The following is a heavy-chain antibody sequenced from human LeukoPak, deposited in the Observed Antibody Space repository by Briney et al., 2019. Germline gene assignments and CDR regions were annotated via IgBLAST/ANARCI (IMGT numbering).Heavy chain of an antibody. CDR3: ARHHHLDNSGYYPGSYYYGMDV. CDR2: ICDSGST. D-gene: IGHD3-22*01. Sequence: PSETLSLTCTVSGGSISGYYWSWIRQPPGKGLEWIGYICDSGSTDYNPSLKSRVTISVDTSKNQFSLELSSVTAADTAIYYCARHHHLDNSGYYPGSYYYGMDVWGQGTTVTVSS. CDR1: GGSISGYY. J-gene: IGHJ6*02. V-gene: IGHV4-59*01.